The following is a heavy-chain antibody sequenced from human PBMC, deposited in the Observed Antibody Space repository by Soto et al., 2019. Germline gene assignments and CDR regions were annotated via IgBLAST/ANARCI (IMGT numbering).Heavy chain of an antibody. Sequence: SGGSLRLSCAASGFGFSSYAMSWVRQAPGKGLEWVSGITPGGGTTNYADSVKGRFTISRDNSNNTLYLETNSLRVEDTAIYYCAKDRGGEFTSSRYFDYWGQGTLVILSS. CDR3: AKDRGGEFTSSRYFDY. D-gene: IGHD3-16*01. CDR2: ITPGGGTT. J-gene: IGHJ4*02. V-gene: IGHV3-23*01. CDR1: GFGFSSYA.